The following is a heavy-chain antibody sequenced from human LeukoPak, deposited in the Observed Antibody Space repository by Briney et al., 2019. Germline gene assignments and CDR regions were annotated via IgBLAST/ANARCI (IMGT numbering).Heavy chain of an antibody. CDR2: ISASGEGT. CDR1: GFTFSSYA. J-gene: IGHJ4*02. V-gene: IGHV3-23*01. CDR3: AKDRDDCGTTSCYCDY. D-gene: IGHD2-2*01. Sequence: GGSLRLSCAASGFTFSSYAMHWVRQAPGKGLEWVSGISASGEGTDYADSVKGRFTISRDNSKNTLFLQMNSLRAEDKGVYYCAKDRDDCGTTSCYCDYWGQGTLVTVSS.